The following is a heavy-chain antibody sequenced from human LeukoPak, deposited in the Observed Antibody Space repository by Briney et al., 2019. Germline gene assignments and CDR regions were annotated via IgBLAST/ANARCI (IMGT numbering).Heavy chain of an antibody. J-gene: IGHJ3*02. CDR3: AWARCSGGSCYSVIAFDI. D-gene: IGHD2-15*01. Sequence: ASVKVSCKASGGTFSSYAISWVRQAPGQGLEWMGGIIPIFGTANYAQKFKGRGTITADESTSTAYMELSSLRSEDTAVYYCAWARCSGGSCYSVIAFDIWGQGTMVTVSS. CDR2: IIPIFGTA. V-gene: IGHV1-69*13. CDR1: GGTFSSYA.